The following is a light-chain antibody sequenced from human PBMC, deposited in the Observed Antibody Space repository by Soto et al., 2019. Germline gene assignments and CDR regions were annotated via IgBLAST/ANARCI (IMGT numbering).Light chain of an antibody. CDR1: SSNIGSNY. Sequence: VLTQPPSASGTPGQRFTISCSGSSSNIGSNYVYWYQQLPGTAPKLLIYRNNQRPSGVPDRFSGSKSGTSASLAISGLRSEDEADYYCAAWDDSLSGYVFGTGTKVTVL. V-gene: IGLV1-47*01. CDR2: RNN. CDR3: AAWDDSLSGYV. J-gene: IGLJ1*01.